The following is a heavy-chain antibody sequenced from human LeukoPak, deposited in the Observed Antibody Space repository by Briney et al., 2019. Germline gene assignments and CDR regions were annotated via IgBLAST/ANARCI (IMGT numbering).Heavy chain of an antibody. CDR1: GGSISSYY. V-gene: IGHV4-59*01. Sequence: PSETLSLTCTVSGGSISSYYWSWIRQPPGKGLECIGYIYNSGRTNYNPSLKSRVTISVDTSKNQLSLKLSSVTAADTAVYYCARGQGSGSYFDYWGQETLVTVSS. J-gene: IGHJ4*02. CDR2: IYNSGRT. D-gene: IGHD3-10*01. CDR3: ARGQGSGSYFDY.